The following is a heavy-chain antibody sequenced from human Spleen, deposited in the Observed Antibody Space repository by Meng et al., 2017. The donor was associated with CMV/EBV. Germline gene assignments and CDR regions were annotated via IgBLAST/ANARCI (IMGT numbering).Heavy chain of an antibody. CDR2: ISRSSSYA. Sequence: GESLKISCAASGFTFSDYTMTWVRQAPGKGLEWVSSISRSSSYADSVISRSSSYADSVKGRFTISRDNSKNTLYLQMNSLRAEDTAVYYCARGAAAQGDYYGMDVWGQGTTVTVSS. CDR1: GFTFSDYT. D-gene: IGHD6-13*01. V-gene: IGHV3-NL1*01. J-gene: IGHJ6*02. CDR3: ARGAAAQGDYYGMDV.